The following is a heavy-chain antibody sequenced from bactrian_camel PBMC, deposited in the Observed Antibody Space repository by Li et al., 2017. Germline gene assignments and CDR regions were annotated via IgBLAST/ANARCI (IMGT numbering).Heavy chain of an antibody. V-gene: IGHV3S6*01. Sequence: VQLVESGGGSVQAGGSLRLSCQSSGDTGRSYCMGWVRQAPGKPREGIARIWSGKSPTYYADSVQGRFIISQDDAKNTLYLEMNNLKTEDTAAYYCATARRLWSGMDYWDKGTQVTVS. CDR2: IWSGKSPT. D-gene: IGHD4*01. CDR1: GDTGRSYC. J-gene: IGHJ7*01.